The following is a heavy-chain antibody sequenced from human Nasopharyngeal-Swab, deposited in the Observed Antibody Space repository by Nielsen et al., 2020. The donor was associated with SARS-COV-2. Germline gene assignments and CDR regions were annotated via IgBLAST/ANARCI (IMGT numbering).Heavy chain of an antibody. CDR1: GFTFDDYA. CDR3: ANGVDVWGNHRQYYFDY. Sequence: LSLTCAASGFTFDDYAMHWVRQAPGKGLEWVSGISWNSGSIGYADSVKGRFTISRDNSKNTLYLQMNSLRAEDSAIYYCANGVDVWGNHRQYYFDYWGQGTLVTVSS. J-gene: IGHJ4*02. D-gene: IGHD3-16*02. CDR2: ISWNSGSI. V-gene: IGHV3-9*01.